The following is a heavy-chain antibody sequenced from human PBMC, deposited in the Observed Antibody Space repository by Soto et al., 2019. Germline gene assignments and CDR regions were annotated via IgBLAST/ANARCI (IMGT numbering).Heavy chain of an antibody. CDR3: ARREIQGPIDY. Sequence: QVQLQESGPGLVKPSDTLSLTCAVSGYSISSSNWWGWIRQPPGKGLEWIGYIYYSGTTYYNPSLKRLVTMSVDTSKNPFSLTLTSVTAVDTAVYYCARREIQGPIDYWGQGTLVTVSS. CDR2: IYYSGTT. J-gene: IGHJ4*02. CDR1: GYSISSSNW. D-gene: IGHD1-26*01. V-gene: IGHV4-28*01.